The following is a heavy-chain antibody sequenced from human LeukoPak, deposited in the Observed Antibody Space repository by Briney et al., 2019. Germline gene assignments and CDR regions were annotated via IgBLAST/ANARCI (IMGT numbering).Heavy chain of an antibody. D-gene: IGHD3-22*01. CDR3: ASQDYYDSSRDGAFDI. V-gene: IGHV3-21*01. Sequence: EGSLRLSCAASGFTFSSYSMNWVRQAPGKGLEWVSSISSSSSYIYYADSVKGRFTISRDNAKNTLYLQMNSLRAEDTAVYYCASQDYYDSSRDGAFDIWGQGTMVTVSS. CDR2: ISSSSSYI. J-gene: IGHJ3*02. CDR1: GFTFSSYS.